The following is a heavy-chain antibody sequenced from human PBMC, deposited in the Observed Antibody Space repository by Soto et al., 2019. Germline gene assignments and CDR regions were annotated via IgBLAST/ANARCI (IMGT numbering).Heavy chain of an antibody. V-gene: IGHV1-69*13. CDR1: GGTFRSNG. J-gene: IGHJ3*02. D-gene: IGHD2-2*01. CDR3: ATDISLSGFSSTSCCRPTRAFDI. Sequence: ASVKVSCKASGGTFRSNGISWVRQAPGQGLEWLGGIIPIVHTSSYAQTFRGRVTTTADESTTTAYMELSSLRSGDTAVYYCATDISLSGFSSTSCCRPTRAFDIWGKRTMGTVSS. CDR2: IIPIVHTS.